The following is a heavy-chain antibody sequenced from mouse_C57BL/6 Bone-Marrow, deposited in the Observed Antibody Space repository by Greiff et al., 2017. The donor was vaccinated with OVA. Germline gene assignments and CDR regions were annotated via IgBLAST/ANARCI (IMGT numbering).Heavy chain of an antibody. V-gene: IGHV1-64*01. D-gene: IGHD2-3*01. J-gene: IGHJ4*01. CDR2: IHPNSGST. CDR3: SRSVYDGLAGAMDY. CDR1: GYTFTSYW. Sequence: QVQLQQPGAELVKPGASVKLSCKASGYTFTSYWMHWVKQRPGQGLEWIGMIHPNSGSTNYNEKFESKATLTVDKSSSTAYMQLSSLTSEDSAVYDCSRSVYDGLAGAMDYWGQGTSVTVSS.